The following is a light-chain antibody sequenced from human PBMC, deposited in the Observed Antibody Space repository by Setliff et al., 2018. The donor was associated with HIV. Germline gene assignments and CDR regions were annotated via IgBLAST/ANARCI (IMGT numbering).Light chain of an antibody. CDR1: QSVSNSY. Sequence: EIVLTQSPGTLSLSPGERATLSCRASQSVSNSYLAWYQQRPGQAPRLLIYGASGRATGIPDRFSGSGSGTDFTLTISRLEPEDFAVYYCQQYGNSPWTFGQGTKVDIK. V-gene: IGKV3-20*01. CDR3: QQYGNSPWT. J-gene: IGKJ1*01. CDR2: GAS.